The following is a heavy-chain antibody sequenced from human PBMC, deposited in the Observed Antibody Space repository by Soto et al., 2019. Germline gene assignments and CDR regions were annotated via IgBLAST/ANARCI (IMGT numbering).Heavy chain of an antibody. CDR3: AREGLWFGELPTFDY. J-gene: IGHJ4*02. CDR1: GGSISSYY. V-gene: IGHV4-59*01. CDR2: IYYSGST. Sequence: SETLSLTCTVSGGSISSYYWSWIRQPPGKGLEWIGYIYYSGSTNYNPSLKSRVTISVDTSKNQFSLKLSSVTADDTAVYYCAREGLWFGELPTFDYWGQGTLVTVSS. D-gene: IGHD3-10*01.